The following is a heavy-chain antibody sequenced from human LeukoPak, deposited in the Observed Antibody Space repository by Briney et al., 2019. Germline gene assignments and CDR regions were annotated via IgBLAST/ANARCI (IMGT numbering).Heavy chain of an antibody. CDR3: ARSTTGTYAFDI. J-gene: IGHJ3*02. Sequence: SETLSLTCAVSGGSISSSNWWSWVRQPPGTGLEWIGEIYHSGSTNYNPSLESRVTISVDKSKNQFSLKLSSVTAADTAVYYCARSTTGTYAFDIWGQGTMVTVSS. V-gene: IGHV4-4*02. CDR2: IYHSGST. D-gene: IGHD1-1*01. CDR1: GGSISSSNW.